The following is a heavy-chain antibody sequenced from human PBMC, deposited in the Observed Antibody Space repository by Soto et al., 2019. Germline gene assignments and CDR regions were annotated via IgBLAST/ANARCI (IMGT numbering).Heavy chain of an antibody. CDR3: ARDNGDSSASLVDY. CDR2: ISTYNGKT. J-gene: IGHJ4*02. V-gene: IGHV1-18*01. CDR1: GYSYANYG. D-gene: IGHD3-22*01. Sequence: QIHLAQSGPEVKKPGASVKVSCTSSGYSYANYGLSWVRQAPGQGLEWMGWISTYNGKTDYAQKFQDRVTLTIDTSTTTGYMEVRYLRFDDTAIYYCARDNGDSSASLVDYWGQGTLVTVSS.